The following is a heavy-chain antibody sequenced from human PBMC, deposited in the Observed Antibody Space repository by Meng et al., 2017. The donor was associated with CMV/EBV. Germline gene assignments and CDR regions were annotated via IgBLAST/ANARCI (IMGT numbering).Heavy chain of an antibody. D-gene: IGHD2-2*01. CDR3: ARGRSSNYFDY. Sequence: SCEASGFTFSSYSMNWVRQAPGKGLEWVSSISSSSSYIYYADSVKGRFTISRDNAKNSLYLQMNSLRDDDTAVYYCARGRSSNYFDYWGQGTLVTVSS. CDR1: GFTFSSYS. J-gene: IGHJ4*02. V-gene: IGHV3-21*01. CDR2: ISSSSSYI.